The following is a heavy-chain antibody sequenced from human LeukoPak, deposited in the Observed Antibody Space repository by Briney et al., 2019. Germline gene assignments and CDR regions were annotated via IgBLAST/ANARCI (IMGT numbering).Heavy chain of an antibody. Sequence: SETLSLTCGVSGGSVRNGSYYWTWIRQSPGKGLEWIGYIFHSGSTRYSPSFKSRVSMSVDTSENQFSLNLGSVTAADTAVYYCAGGRAGFHYFDYWGRGPLVTVSS. D-gene: IGHD6-13*01. CDR2: IFHSGST. V-gene: IGHV4-61*01. CDR1: GGSVRNGSYY. J-gene: IGHJ4*02. CDR3: AGGRAGFHYFDY.